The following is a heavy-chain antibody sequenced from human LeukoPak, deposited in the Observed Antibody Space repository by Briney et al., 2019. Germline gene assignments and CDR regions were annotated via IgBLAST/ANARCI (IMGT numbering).Heavy chain of an antibody. J-gene: IGHJ4*02. V-gene: IGHV1-2*02. Sequence: ASVKVSCKASGYAFTGYYMHWVRQAPGQGLEWMGWINPNSGGTNYQGRVTMTRDTSISTAYMELSRLRSDDTAVYYCARASRIQLWLFDYWGQGTLVTVSS. CDR1: GYAFTGYY. CDR2: INPNSGGT. CDR3: ARASRIQLWLFDY. D-gene: IGHD5-18*01.